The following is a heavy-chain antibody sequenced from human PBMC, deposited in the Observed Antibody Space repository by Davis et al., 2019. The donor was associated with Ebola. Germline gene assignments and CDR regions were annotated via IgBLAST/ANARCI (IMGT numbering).Heavy chain of an antibody. CDR1: GGSFSSNA. CDR2: ILPIFGTT. CDR3: AHLGPQRYCSGGGCHGYLDF. V-gene: IGHV1-69*13. D-gene: IGHD2-15*01. Sequence: AASVKVSCKASGGSFSSNAIAWVRQAPGQGLEWMGGILPIFGTTDDAQKFQGRVTITADESTSTAYMELRSLRSEDTAVYYCAHLGPQRYCSGGGCHGYLDFWGQGTLVTVSS. J-gene: IGHJ4*02.